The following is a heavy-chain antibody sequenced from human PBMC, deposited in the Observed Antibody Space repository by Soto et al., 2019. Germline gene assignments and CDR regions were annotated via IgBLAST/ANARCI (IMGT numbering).Heavy chain of an antibody. CDR1: GGSISSSNC. J-gene: IGHJ6*02. CDR2: IYHSGST. Sequence: QVQLQESGPGLVKPSGTLSLTCAVSGGSISSSNCWSWVRQPPGKGLEWIGEIYHSGSTNFNPSLKSRVTISVDKSKNQFSLKLNYVTAADTAVYYCARVSGSYYYAMDVWGQGTTVTVSS. CDR3: ARVSGSYYYAMDV. V-gene: IGHV4-4*02.